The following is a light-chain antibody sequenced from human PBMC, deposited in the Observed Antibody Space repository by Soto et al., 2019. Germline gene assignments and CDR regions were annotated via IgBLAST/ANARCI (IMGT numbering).Light chain of an antibody. Sequence: EMVLTQSPGTLSLSPGERATLSCRASQSVSSSYLAWYQQKPGQAPRLLIYGASSRATGIPDRFSGSGSGTDFTLTISRLEPEDFAVYYCQQYVTSPLTFGGGTKVEIK. J-gene: IGKJ4*01. CDR2: GAS. V-gene: IGKV3-20*01. CDR3: QQYVTSPLT. CDR1: QSVSSSY.